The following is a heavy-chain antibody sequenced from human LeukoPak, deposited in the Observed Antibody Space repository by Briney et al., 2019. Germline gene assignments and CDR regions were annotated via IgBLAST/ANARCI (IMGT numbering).Heavy chain of an antibody. CDR1: GYTFTAHA. V-gene: IGHV1-3*01. CDR2: INAGNGNT. J-gene: IGHJ4*02. D-gene: IGHD6-19*01. CDR3: AKYSSGWYDY. Sequence: ASVKVSCKASGYTFTAHAMHWVRQAPGQRLEWMGWINAGNGNTKYSQKFQGRVTITRDTSASTAYMELSSLRSEDTAVYHCAKYSSGWYDYWGQGTLVTVSS.